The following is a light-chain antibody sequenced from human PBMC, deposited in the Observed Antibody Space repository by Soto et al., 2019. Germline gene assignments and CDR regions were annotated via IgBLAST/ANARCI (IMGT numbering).Light chain of an antibody. J-gene: IGKJ1*01. Sequence: EIVLTQSPGTLSVSPGERATLSCRASETISSDKLAWYQQKPGQPPSLLIYGTFSRATGIPDRFSGSGSGRDFPLTISRLEPEDSAIYYCQQYGSWTFGQGTKVEI. CDR2: GTF. CDR1: ETISSDK. CDR3: QQYGSWT. V-gene: IGKV3-20*01.